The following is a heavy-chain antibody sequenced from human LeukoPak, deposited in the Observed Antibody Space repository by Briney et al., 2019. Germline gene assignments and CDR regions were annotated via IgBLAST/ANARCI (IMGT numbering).Heavy chain of an antibody. V-gene: IGHV3-33*06. D-gene: IGHD6-19*01. CDR2: VWDDGSSQ. CDR1: GFTFSSYG. CDR3: AKDQWNPDY. Sequence: GGSLRLSCAASGFTFSSYGMHWVRQAPGKGLEWVSVVWDDGSSQNYADSVKGRFTISRDNSKNMLYLQMNSLRAEDTAVYYCAKDQWNPDYWGQGTLVSVSS. J-gene: IGHJ4*02.